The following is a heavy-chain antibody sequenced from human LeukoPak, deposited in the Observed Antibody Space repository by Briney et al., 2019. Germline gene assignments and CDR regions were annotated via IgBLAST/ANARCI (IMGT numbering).Heavy chain of an antibody. CDR1: GYSFSSYW. CDR3: ARRIWYTDSWRVFDY. V-gene: IGHV5-51*01. D-gene: IGHD2-8*01. Sequence: PVESLKISCKGSGYSFSSYWIAWVRQMPGKGLEWMGIIYPGDSDTKYNPSFQGQVTISADRSINTAYLQWSSLKASDTAKYYCARRIWYTDSWRVFDYWGQGTLVTVCS. CDR2: IYPGDSDT. J-gene: IGHJ4*02.